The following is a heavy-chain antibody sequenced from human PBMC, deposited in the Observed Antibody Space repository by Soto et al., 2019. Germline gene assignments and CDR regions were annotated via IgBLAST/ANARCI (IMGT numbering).Heavy chain of an antibody. CDR2: ISRSSSTI. CDR3: ARGSVYHGSGDDN. V-gene: IGHV3-48*01. Sequence: EVQLVESGGGLVQPGESLRLSCAASGFSFSSFSMNWVHQAPGKGLEWVSYISRSSSTIYHADSVKGRFTISRDNAKNSLYLQMNSLRAEDTAVYYCARGSVYHGSGDDNWGQGILVTVSS. CDR1: GFSFSSFS. D-gene: IGHD3-10*01. J-gene: IGHJ4*02.